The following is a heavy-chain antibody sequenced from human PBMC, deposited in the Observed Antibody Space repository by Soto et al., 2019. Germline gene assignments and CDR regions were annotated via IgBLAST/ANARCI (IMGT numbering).Heavy chain of an antibody. CDR1: GGSVNSGGYH. V-gene: IGHV4-31*03. Sequence: TLSLTCTVSGGSVNSGGYHWSWIRQHPGKGLEWIGDIYYSGSTYYNPSLKSRVTISIDTSTNHFSLHLSALTAADTAVYYCARAPIPNWNYYGMDVWGQGTTLTVS. J-gene: IGHJ6*02. CDR2: IYYSGST. CDR3: ARAPIPNWNYYGMDV. D-gene: IGHD1-1*01.